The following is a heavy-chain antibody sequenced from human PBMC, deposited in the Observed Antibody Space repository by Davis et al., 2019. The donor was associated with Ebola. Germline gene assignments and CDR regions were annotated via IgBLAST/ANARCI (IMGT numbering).Heavy chain of an antibody. CDR2: ISDNGGST. D-gene: IGHD1-1*01. V-gene: IGHV3-23*01. CDR3: ANNRVGIFADGTDY. CDR1: GFTFSSTV. Sequence: ESLKISCVAPGFTFSSTVMTWVRPAPGKGLEWVSTISDNGGSTHYADPVRGRFTVSRDNPKNKLYLQMNSRRAEDTAVYYCANNRVGIFADGTDYWGQGTLVTVSS. J-gene: IGHJ4*02.